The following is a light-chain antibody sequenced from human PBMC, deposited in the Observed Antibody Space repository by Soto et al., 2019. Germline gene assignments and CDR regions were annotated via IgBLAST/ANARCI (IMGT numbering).Light chain of an antibody. J-gene: IGKJ3*01. Sequence: EIVLTQSPGTLSLSPGERATLSCRASQSVSSSYLAWYQQKPGQAPRLLIYGASSRATGTPDRFSGSGSGTDFTLTISRLEPEDSAVYYCQQYGSSPFTFGPGTKVDIK. CDR3: QQYGSSPFT. CDR1: QSVSSSY. CDR2: GAS. V-gene: IGKV3-20*01.